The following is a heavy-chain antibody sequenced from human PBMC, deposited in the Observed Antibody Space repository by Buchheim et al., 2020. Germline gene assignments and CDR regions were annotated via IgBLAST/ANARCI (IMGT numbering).Heavy chain of an antibody. CDR3: ARDGGDCSSTSCYYYYGMDV. D-gene: IGHD2-2*01. CDR1: GFTFSSYW. V-gene: IGHV3-74*01. CDR2: INSDGSST. Sequence: EVQLVESGGGLVQPGGSLRLSCAASGFTFSSYWMHWVRQAPGKGLVWVSRINSDGSSTSYADSVKGRFTISRDNAKNTLYLQMNSVRAEDTAVYYCARDGGDCSSTSCYYYYGMDVWGQGTT. J-gene: IGHJ6*02.